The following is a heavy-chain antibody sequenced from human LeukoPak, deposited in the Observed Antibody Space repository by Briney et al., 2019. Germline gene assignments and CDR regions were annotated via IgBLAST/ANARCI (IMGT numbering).Heavy chain of an antibody. Sequence: TGGSLRLSCAASGLTFSNYAMTWVRQAPGKGLEWVSVISGSGSNTYYADSVKGRFTISRDNSRNMLYLQMNSLRAEDTAVYYCAKDPNIAVAGYFDSWGQGTLITVSS. CDR3: AKDPNIAVAGYFDS. J-gene: IGHJ4*02. D-gene: IGHD6-19*01. CDR2: ISGSGSNT. CDR1: GLTFSNYA. V-gene: IGHV3-23*01.